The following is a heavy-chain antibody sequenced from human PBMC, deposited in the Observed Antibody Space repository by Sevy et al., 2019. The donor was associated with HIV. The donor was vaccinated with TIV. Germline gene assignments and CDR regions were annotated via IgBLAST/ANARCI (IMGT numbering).Heavy chain of an antibody. CDR2: ISNSGTTI. CDR1: GFTFSSYE. D-gene: IGHD4-17*01. Sequence: GGSLRLSCAASGFTFSSYEMSWVRQAPGKGLEWVSYISNSGTTIYYSDSVKGRFTISRDNARNSLYLQMNSISAEDTAIYYCARDLPPSATTVAHFDCWGQGTLVTVSS. J-gene: IGHJ4*02. CDR3: ARDLPPSATTVAHFDC. V-gene: IGHV3-48*03.